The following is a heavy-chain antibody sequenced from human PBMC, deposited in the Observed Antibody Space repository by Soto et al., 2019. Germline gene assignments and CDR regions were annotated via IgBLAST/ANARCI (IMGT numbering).Heavy chain of an antibody. CDR3: GRAKSISGIVTDVYDI. D-gene: IGHD3-3*01. CDR2: IIPVHGIT. J-gene: IGHJ3*02. CDR1: GGSFSGYI. V-gene: IGHV1-69*02. Sequence: QVQLVQSGAEVKKPGSSVKVSCMTSGGSFSGYIFTWVRQAPGQGLEWMGRIIPVHGITNYAQSLQGRVTIPADTSSSTTYLELSMLSSEDTAVYCCGRAKSISGIVTDVYDIWGQGTMVIVSS.